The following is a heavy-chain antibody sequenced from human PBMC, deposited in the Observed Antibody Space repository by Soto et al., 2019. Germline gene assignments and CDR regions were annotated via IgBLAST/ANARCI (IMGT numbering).Heavy chain of an antibody. J-gene: IGHJ4*02. CDR1: GGSNSSYY. CDR3: ARERQWLALDY. V-gene: IGHV4-59*01. D-gene: IGHD6-19*01. CDR2: IYYSGST. Sequence: QVQLQESGPGLVKPSETLSLTCTVSGGSNSSYYWSWIRQPPGKGLEWIGYIYYSGSTNYNPSLKSRVTISVDTSKNQFSLKLSSVTAADTAVYYCARERQWLALDYWGQGTLVTVSS.